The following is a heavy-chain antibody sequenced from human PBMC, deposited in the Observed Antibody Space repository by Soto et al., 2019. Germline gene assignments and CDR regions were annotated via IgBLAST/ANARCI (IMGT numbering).Heavy chain of an antibody. Sequence: QMQLQQWGAGLLKPSETLSLTCAVYGGSFSGYYWSWIRQPPGKGLEWIGEINHSGSTNYNPSLKSRVTVSVDTSKNQFSLKLSSVTAADTAVYYCAIKGYDILTGWTFYWGQGNLVTVSS. CDR2: INHSGST. J-gene: IGHJ4*02. V-gene: IGHV4-34*01. CDR3: AIKGYDILTGWTFY. CDR1: GGSFSGYY. D-gene: IGHD3-9*01.